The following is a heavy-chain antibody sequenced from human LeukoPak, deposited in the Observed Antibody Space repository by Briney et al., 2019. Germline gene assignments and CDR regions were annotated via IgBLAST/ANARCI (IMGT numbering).Heavy chain of an antibody. D-gene: IGHD2-2*02. CDR2: IKQDGSEK. Sequence: GGSLSLSCAAAGFTFSSYWMSWVRQAPGKGLEWVANIKQDGSEKYYVDSVKGRFTISRDNAKNSLYLQMNSLRAEDTAVYYCARPRAAIPFDAFDIWGQGTMVTVSS. CDR3: ARPRAAIPFDAFDI. J-gene: IGHJ3*02. V-gene: IGHV3-7*01. CDR1: GFTFSSYW.